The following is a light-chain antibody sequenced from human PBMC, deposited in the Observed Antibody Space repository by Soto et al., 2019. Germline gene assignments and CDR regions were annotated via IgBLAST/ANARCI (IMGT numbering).Light chain of an antibody. CDR1: SSDVGGYNY. CDR3: NSYGSTSTRYV. J-gene: IGLJ1*01. CDR2: EVS. Sequence: QSALTQPASVSGSPGQSITISCTGTSSDVGGYNYVSSYQQHPGKAPKLMIYEVSNRPSGVSNRFSGSKSGNTASLTISGLQAEDEADYFCNSYGSTSTRYVFGTGTKLTVL. V-gene: IGLV2-14*01.